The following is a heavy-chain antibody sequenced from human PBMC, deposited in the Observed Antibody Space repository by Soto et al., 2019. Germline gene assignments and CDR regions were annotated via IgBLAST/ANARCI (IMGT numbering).Heavy chain of an antibody. V-gene: IGHV3-23*01. CDR1: GFTFRDYA. Sequence: GGSLRLSCAASGFTFRDYAMSWVRQAPGRGLEWVSGVSNSGSSTYYADSVKGRFTISRDNSKNTLYLQMNSLRAEDTAVYYCAKHSRETTTCCGEDWGQGTRVTVSS. J-gene: IGHJ4*02. D-gene: IGHD2-2*01. CDR3: AKHSRETTTCCGED. CDR2: VSNSGSST.